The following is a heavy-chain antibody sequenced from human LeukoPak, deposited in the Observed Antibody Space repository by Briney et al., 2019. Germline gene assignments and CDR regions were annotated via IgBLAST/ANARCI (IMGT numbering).Heavy chain of an antibody. CDR1: GYTFTSYY. CDR3: AGADYYDSSGYYYYFDY. CDR2: INPSGGST. V-gene: IGHV1-46*01. J-gene: IGHJ4*02. D-gene: IGHD3-22*01. Sequence: ASVKVSCKASGYTFTSYYMHWVRQAPGQGLEWMGIINPSGGSTSYAQKFQGRVTMTRDTSTSTVYMELSSLRSEDTAVYYCAGADYYDSSGYYYYFDYWGQGTLVTVSS.